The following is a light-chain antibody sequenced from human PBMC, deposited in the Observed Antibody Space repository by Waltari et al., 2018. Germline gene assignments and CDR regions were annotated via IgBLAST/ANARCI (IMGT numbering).Light chain of an antibody. CDR2: GQD. CDR3: LSRDTTSTRV. J-gene: IGLJ3*02. Sequence: SSELTQDPAVSVALGQTVSITCKGDSLRRYYASWYQQRPGQAPILILYGQDNRPSGIPDRFSGSTSGNTASLTITGAQAEDDADYYCLSRDTTSTRVFGGGTRLTV. CDR1: SLRRYY. V-gene: IGLV3-19*01.